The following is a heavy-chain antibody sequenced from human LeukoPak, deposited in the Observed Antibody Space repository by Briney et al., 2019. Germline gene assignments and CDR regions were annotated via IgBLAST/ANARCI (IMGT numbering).Heavy chain of an antibody. CDR2: MYYSGST. Sequence: SETLSLTCTVSGGSISGHYWSWIRQPPGKGLEWIGYMYYSGSTNYNPSLKSRVTISVDRSKNQFSLKLSSVTAADTAVYYCGRRYHTTGYPLLDSWGQGTLVTVSS. D-gene: IGHD3-22*01. CDR3: GRRYHTTGYPLLDS. V-gene: IGHV4-59*11. CDR1: GGSISGHY. J-gene: IGHJ4*02.